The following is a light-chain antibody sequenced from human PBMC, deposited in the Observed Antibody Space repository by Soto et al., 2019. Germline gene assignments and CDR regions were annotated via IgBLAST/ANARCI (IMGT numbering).Light chain of an antibody. CDR2: GAS. CDR1: QSVSSSY. CDR3: QQYCSSLPIT. Sequence: EIVLTQSPGTLSLSPGERATLSCRASQSVSSSYLAWYQQKPGQAPRLLIYGASSRATGIPDRFSGSGSGTDFTLTISRLQPEDCAVYYCQQYCSSLPITFGQGTRLEIK. J-gene: IGKJ5*01. V-gene: IGKV3-20*01.